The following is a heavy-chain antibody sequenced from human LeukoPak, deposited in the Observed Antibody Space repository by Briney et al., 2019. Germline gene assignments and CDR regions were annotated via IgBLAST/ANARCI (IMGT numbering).Heavy chain of an antibody. D-gene: IGHD3-22*01. CDR2: IDTNTGSP. V-gene: IGHV7-4-1*01. J-gene: IGHJ4*02. CDR1: GYTFSSCA. Sequence: ASVKVSCKASGYTFSSCAINWVRQAPGQGLEYMGWIDTNTGSPTFAQGFTGRYVFSLDTSVSMAYLQICSLKAEDTAVYYCAIHLSDSSGYFSYWGQGALVTVSS. CDR3: AIHLSDSSGYFSY.